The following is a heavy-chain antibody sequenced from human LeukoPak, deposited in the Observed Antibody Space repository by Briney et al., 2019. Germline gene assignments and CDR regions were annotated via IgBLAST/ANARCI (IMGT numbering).Heavy chain of an antibody. V-gene: IGHV4-4*09. Sequence: SETLSLTCTVHGGSISGYYWSWIRQPAGEGLEWIGYIYTSGSSNYNPSLRSRVTIPVDTSKNQLSLKLNSVTTAGTAVYYCARTPVVNTWFDPWGQGTLVTVSS. CDR3: ARTPVVNTWFDP. CDR1: GGSISGYY. D-gene: IGHD4-23*01. CDR2: IYTSGSS. J-gene: IGHJ5*02.